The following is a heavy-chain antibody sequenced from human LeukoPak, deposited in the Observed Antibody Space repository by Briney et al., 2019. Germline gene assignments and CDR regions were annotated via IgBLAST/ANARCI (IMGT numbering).Heavy chain of an antibody. CDR2: ISYDGSNK. V-gene: IGHV3-30*03. D-gene: IGHD4-17*01. CDR1: GFTFSSYG. Sequence: SGGSLRLSCAASGFTFSSYGMHWVRQAPGKGLEWVAVISYDGSNKYYADSVKGRFTISRDNSKNTLYLQMNSLRAEDTAVYYCVSSTTVSAFDIWGQGTTVTVSS. CDR3: VSSTTVSAFDI. J-gene: IGHJ3*02.